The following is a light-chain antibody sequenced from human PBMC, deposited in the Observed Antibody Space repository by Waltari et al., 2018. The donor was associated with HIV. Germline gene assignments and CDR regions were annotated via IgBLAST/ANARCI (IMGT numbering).Light chain of an antibody. Sequence: NFMLTQPHSVSESPGKTVTISCTGSSGSIASNYVQWFQQRPGSAPTAVIYEDKQRPSGGPGRFSGSIDSSSNSVSLTSSGLKPGDEADYYCQSCHRSDVVFGGGTKLTVL. V-gene: IGLV6-57*02. CDR3: QSCHRSDVV. CDR2: EDK. J-gene: IGLJ2*01. CDR1: SGSIASNY.